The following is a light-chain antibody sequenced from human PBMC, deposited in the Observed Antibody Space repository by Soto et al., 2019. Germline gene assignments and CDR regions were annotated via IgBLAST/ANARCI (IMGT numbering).Light chain of an antibody. CDR3: QQYNNLPYT. Sequence: DIQMTQSPSSLSASLGDRVTITCQASQAISKYLHWNHQRPGKAPILVIYDASNLEAGAPSRFSGGGSGTSFTLTISSLQPEDIGTYFCQQYNNLPYTFGQGTKLDIK. J-gene: IGKJ2*01. V-gene: IGKV1-33*01. CDR1: QAISKY. CDR2: DAS.